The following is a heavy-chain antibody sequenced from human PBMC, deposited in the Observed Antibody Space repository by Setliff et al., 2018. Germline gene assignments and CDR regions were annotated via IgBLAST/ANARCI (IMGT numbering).Heavy chain of an antibody. CDR2: ITTYNDNT. J-gene: IGHJ6*03. D-gene: IGHD3-3*01. CDR3: VRDSRITVLGVVNYHYMDV. Sequence: ASVKVSCKTSGYSFTSYGISWVRQAPGQGLEWMGHITTYNDNTKYAQKFQGRITVTTDLSTSTAYLDLRSLKSDDTAVYYCVRDSRITVLGVVNYHYMDVWGRGTTVTVSS. CDR1: GYSFTSYG. V-gene: IGHV1-18*01.